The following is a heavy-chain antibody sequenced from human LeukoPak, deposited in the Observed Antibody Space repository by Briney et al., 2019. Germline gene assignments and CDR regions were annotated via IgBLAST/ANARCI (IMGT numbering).Heavy chain of an antibody. J-gene: IGHJ4*02. Sequence: GGSLGLSCAASGFTFSSSAMHWVRQAPGKGLAWVAFIGHEGSNKYYADSVKGRFTISRDDSKSTLYLQMSSLRAEDTAVYYCATYSGYDYFDYWGQGTLVTVSS. D-gene: IGHD5-12*01. CDR1: GFTFSSSA. CDR3: ATYSGYDYFDY. CDR2: IGHEGSNK. V-gene: IGHV3-30*02.